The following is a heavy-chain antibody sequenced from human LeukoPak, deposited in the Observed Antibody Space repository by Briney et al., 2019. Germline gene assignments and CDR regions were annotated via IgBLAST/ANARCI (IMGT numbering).Heavy chain of an antibody. CDR2: ISSDGTNT. D-gene: IGHD4-11*01. Sequence: GGSLRLSCATSGFTFSNYWMHWVRQSPGKGLVWVSRISSDGTNTNYADSVKGRFTISRDNAENTLYLQMTSLRAEDTAVYYCARDPGHSNYINDYWGQGTLVTVSS. CDR3: ARDPGHSNYINDY. V-gene: IGHV3-74*01. CDR1: GFTFSNYW. J-gene: IGHJ4*02.